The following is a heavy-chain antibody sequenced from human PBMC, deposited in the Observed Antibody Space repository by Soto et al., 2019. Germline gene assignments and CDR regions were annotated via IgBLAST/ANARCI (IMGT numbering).Heavy chain of an antibody. CDR3: MRSPYAVAGPFDY. V-gene: IGHV1-3*01. D-gene: IGHD6-19*01. J-gene: IGHJ4*02. CDR1: GYSFSDYA. Sequence: QVQLVRSGAEVKEPGASVKVSCKASGYSFSDYAIHWVRQAPGHRLEWMAWINAGNGYTEYSQIFQGRVTTTTDTSASTAYMQLSSLRSEDTAVYYCMRSPYAVAGPFDYWGQGTLVTVSS. CDR2: INAGNGYT.